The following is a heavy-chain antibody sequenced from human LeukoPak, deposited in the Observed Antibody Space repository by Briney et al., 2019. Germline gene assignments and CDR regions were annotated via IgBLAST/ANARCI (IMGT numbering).Heavy chain of an antibody. CDR1: GVSVSSRSYY. CDR2: INHSGST. D-gene: IGHD3-10*01. J-gene: IGHJ5*02. CDR3: ARSPPMVPGVIGLRLHP. V-gene: IGHV4-39*07. Sequence: SETLSLTCTVSGVSVSSRSYYWGWIRQPPGKGLEWIGEINHSGSTNYNPSLKSRVTISVDTSKNQFSLKLSSVTAADTAVYYCARSPPMVPGVIGLRLHPWGQGTLVTVSS.